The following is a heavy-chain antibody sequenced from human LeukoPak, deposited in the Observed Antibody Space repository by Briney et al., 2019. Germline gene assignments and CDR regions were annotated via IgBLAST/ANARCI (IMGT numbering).Heavy chain of an antibody. J-gene: IGHJ5*02. D-gene: IGHD3-16*01. Sequence: SVKVSCKASGGTFSSYAISWVRQAPGQGLEWMGRIIPILGIANYAQKFQGRVTITADKSTSTAYMELSSLRSEDTAVYYCARGPRFVAPPPTWGQGTLVTVSS. V-gene: IGHV1-69*04. CDR1: GGTFSSYA. CDR3: ARGPRFVAPPPT. CDR2: IIPILGIA.